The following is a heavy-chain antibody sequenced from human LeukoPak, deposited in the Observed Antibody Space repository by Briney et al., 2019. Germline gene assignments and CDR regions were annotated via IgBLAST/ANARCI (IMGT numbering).Heavy chain of an antibody. CDR2: MDFSGST. J-gene: IGHJ4*02. V-gene: IGHV4-59*08. D-gene: IGHD5-18*01. Sequence: SETLSLTCTVSDDSSTSNYWSWIRQPPGKGLECIGYMDFSGSTNYNPSLKSRVTISLDTSKNQLSLKLRSVTAADTALYYCAGHRYNSGPFDSWGQGTLVTVSS. CDR3: AGHRYNSGPFDS. CDR1: DDSSTSNY.